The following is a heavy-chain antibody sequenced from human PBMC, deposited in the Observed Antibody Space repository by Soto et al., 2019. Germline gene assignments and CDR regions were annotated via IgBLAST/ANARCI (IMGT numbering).Heavy chain of an antibody. CDR1: GGSISSSSYY. CDR3: VRHYCSGGSCYPDFDY. D-gene: IGHD2-15*01. V-gene: IGHV4-39*01. J-gene: IGHJ4*02. CDR2: IYYSGST. Sequence: QLQLQESGPGLVKPSETLSLTCTVSGGSISSSSYYWGWIRQPPGKGLEWIGSIYYSGSTYYNPSLKSRVTISVDTSKNHFSLKLSSVTAADTAVYYCVRHYCSGGSCYPDFDYWGQGTLVTVSS.